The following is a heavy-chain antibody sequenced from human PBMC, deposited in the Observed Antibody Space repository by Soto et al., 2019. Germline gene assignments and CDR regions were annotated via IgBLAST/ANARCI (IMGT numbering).Heavy chain of an antibody. CDR3: AKDRYSGTYPTDFDY. V-gene: IGHV3-30*18. CDR2: ISYDGGNE. J-gene: IGHJ4*02. CDR1: GFTFSSYV. D-gene: IGHD1-26*01. Sequence: LRLSCAGSGFTFSSYVIHWVRQAPGKGLEWVALISYDGGNEKYTESVKDRFTISRDDSHNVAYLQMSSLRTEDTAMYYCAKDRYSGTYPTDFDYWGQGSLVTVSS.